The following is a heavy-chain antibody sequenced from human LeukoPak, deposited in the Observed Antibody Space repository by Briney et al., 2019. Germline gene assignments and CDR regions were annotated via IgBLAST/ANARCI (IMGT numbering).Heavy chain of an antibody. D-gene: IGHD5-12*01. CDR3: ARDKASGPYYFDY. V-gene: IGHV1-18*01. CDR1: GGTFSSYA. J-gene: IGHJ4*02. CDR2: ISAYNGNT. Sequence: ASVKVSCKAPGGTFSSYAISWVRQAPGQGLEWMGWISAYNGNTNYAQKLQGRLTMTADTSTSTAYMELRSLRSDDTAVYYCARDKASGPYYFDYWGQGTLVTVSS.